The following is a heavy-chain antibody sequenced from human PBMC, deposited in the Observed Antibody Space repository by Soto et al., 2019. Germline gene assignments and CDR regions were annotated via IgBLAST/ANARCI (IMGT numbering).Heavy chain of an antibody. D-gene: IGHD2-15*01. CDR1: GLKFNSFT. J-gene: IGHJ6*03. Sequence: EVQLLESGGGLVQPGGSLRLSCAASGLKFNSFTRGWVRQAPGKGLVWVSAIRGDGSSTYYADFVKGRFTISRDNSKNTLYLQMNRLRAEDTAVYYCAKPVVVDTIYYYYMDVWGRGTTVTVSS. CDR2: IRGDGSST. V-gene: IGHV3-23*01. CDR3: AKPVVVDTIYYYYMDV.